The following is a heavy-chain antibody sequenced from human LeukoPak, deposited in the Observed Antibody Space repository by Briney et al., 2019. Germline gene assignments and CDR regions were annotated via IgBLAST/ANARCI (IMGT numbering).Heavy chain of an antibody. V-gene: IGHV3-73*01. CDR1: GFTFSGSA. J-gene: IGHJ5*02. D-gene: IGHD3-10*01. Sequence: GGSLRLSCAASGFTFSGSAMHWVRQASGKGLGWVGRIRSKANSCATAYAASVKGRFTISRDDSKNTAYLQMNSLKTEDTAVYYCTRGYGSGSYHNWFDPWGQGTLVTVSS. CDR2: IRSKANSCAT. CDR3: TRGYGSGSYHNWFDP.